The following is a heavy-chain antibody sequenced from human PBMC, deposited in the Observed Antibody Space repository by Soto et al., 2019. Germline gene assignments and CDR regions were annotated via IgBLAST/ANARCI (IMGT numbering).Heavy chain of an antibody. J-gene: IGHJ4*02. CDR1: GFNLNTYW. Sequence: PGGSLRLSCEISGFNLNTYWMHWVRQAPGEGVVWVSRINSDGTNTDYADSVTGRFTISRDNAKKTVYLDMTSLKVDDTAVYYCTRDGGGRYYGGFDNWGQGTLVTVSS. D-gene: IGHD1-26*01. CDR3: TRDGGGRYYGGFDN. V-gene: IGHV3-74*01. CDR2: INSDGTNT.